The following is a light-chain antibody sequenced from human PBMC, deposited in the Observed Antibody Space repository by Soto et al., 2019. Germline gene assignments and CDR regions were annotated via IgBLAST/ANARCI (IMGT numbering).Light chain of an antibody. CDR3: QQYYSYSPWT. Sequence: AIRMTQSPSSFSASTGDRVTITCRASQGISSYLAWYQQKPGEAPKLLIYAASTLQSGVPSRFSGSGSGTDFYLTISCLQSEDFATYYCQQYYSYSPWTFGQGTKVEIK. V-gene: IGKV1-8*01. CDR1: QGISSY. CDR2: AAS. J-gene: IGKJ1*01.